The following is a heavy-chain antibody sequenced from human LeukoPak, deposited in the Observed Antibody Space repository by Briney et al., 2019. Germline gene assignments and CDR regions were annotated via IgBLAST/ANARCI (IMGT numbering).Heavy chain of an antibody. CDR1: GITFSNYA. CDR2: ISGSGGLT. D-gene: IGHD5-18*01. Sequence: PGESLRLSCAASGITFSNYAMSWVRQAPGKGLEWVSGISGSGGLTYYADSVRGRFIISRDNSKNTLYLQMNSPRAEDTAVYYCAKALFGYSDAFDIWGQGTMVTVSS. CDR3: AKALFGYSDAFDI. J-gene: IGHJ3*02. V-gene: IGHV3-23*01.